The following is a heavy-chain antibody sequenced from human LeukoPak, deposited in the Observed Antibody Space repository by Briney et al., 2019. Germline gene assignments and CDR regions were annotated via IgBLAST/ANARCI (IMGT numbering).Heavy chain of an antibody. V-gene: IGHV2-5*02. CDR1: GFSLRSVGVG. CDR2: IYRDDDL. D-gene: IGHD2/OR15-2a*01. J-gene: IGHJ5*02. CDR3: AMFDGSTSVYRDA. Sequence: SGPTLVKPTQTLTLTCSFSGFSLRSVGVGVGWIRQPPGKALEWLALIYRDDDLRYSPSLKNRLTITKDTSKNQVVLRMTNMDPVDTATYYCAMFDGSTSVYRDAWGQGTLVTVSS.